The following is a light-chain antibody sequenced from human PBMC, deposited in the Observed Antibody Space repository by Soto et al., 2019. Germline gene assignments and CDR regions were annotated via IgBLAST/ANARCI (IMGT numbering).Light chain of an antibody. CDR1: SSDVGGYHY. CDR2: GVT. J-gene: IGLJ2*01. Sequence: QSALTQPRSVSGSPGQSVTISCTGTSSDVGGYHYVSWYQQHPGKTPKLMIYGVTERPSGVPDRFSGSKCGNSAALTISGLQAEYEADYYCCSYAGSYTLLFGGGTKVTVL. V-gene: IGLV2-11*01. CDR3: CSYAGSYTLL.